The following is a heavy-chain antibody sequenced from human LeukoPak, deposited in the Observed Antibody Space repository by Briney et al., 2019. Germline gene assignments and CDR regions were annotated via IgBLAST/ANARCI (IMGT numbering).Heavy chain of an antibody. CDR2: INPSSGGT. V-gene: IGHV1-2*06. D-gene: IGHD1-26*01. CDR1: GYTFTGYY. J-gene: IGHJ5*02. Sequence: ASVKVSCKASGYTFTGYYIHWVRQAPGQGLEWMGRINPSSGGTNYAQKFQGTVTMTRDTSISTAYMELSRLRSDDTAVYYCAKAPRSSGASENNWFDPWGQGTLVTVSS. CDR3: AKAPRSSGASENNWFDP.